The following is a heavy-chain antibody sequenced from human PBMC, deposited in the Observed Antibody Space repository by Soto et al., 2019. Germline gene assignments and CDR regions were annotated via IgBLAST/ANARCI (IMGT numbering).Heavy chain of an antibody. CDR3: ASHPNRKAPFRLLWERSAEYFQH. CDR2: ISGSGGST. D-gene: IGHD3-10*01. CDR1: GFTFSSYA. V-gene: IGHV3-23*01. Sequence: TGGSLRLSCAASGFTFSSYAMSWVRQAPGKGLEWVSAISGSGGSTYYADSVKGRFTISRDNSKNTLYLQMNSLRAEDTAVYYCASHPNRKAPFRLLWERSAEYFQHWGQGTLVTVSS. J-gene: IGHJ1*01.